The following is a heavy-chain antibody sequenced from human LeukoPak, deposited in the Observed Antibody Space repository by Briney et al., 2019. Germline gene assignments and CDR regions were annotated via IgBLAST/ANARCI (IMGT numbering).Heavy chain of an antibody. CDR3: AGPGYSGYELGY. Sequence: GGSLRLSCAASGFTFSSYWMTWVRQAPGKGLEWMANMNQDGSEKSYVDSVMGRFTISRDNAKNSLYLQINSLRAEDTAVYYCAGPGYSGYELGYWGQGTLVTVSS. CDR2: MNQDGSEK. CDR1: GFTFSSYW. V-gene: IGHV3-7*01. D-gene: IGHD5-12*01. J-gene: IGHJ4*02.